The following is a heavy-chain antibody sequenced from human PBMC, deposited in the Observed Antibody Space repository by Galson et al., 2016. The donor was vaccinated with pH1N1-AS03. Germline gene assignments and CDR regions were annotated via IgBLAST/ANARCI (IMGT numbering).Heavy chain of an antibody. CDR1: GGSISTYD. V-gene: IGHV4-59*01. D-gene: IGHD6-13*01. CDR3: ARALRIEAASLYYFEY. J-gene: IGHJ4*02. CDR2: IYYTGST. Sequence: LSLTCTVSGGSISTYDWNWVRQPPGKGPEWIGNIYYTGSTNYNPSLRSRVSISVDTSKNQFSLNMTSVTAADTAVYYCARALRIEAASLYYFEYWGQGTLVAVSS.